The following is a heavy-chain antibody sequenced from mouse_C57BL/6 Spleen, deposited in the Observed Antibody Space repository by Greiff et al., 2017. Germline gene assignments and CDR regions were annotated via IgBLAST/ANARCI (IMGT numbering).Heavy chain of an antibody. V-gene: IGHV1-64*01. CDR1: GYTFTSYW. Sequence: QVQLQHPGAELVKPGASVKLSCKASGYTFTSYWMHWVKQRPGQGLEWIGMIHPTSGSTNDNEKFKSKATMTVDKSSSTAYMQLSIQTSEYSAVYYCSRSQVPYWYFDVWGTGTTVTVSS. CDR3: SRSQVPYWYFDV. CDR2: IHPTSGST. J-gene: IGHJ1*03.